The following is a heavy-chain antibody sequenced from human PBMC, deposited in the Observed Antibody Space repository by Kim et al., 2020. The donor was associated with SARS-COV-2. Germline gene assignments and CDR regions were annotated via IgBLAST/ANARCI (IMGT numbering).Heavy chain of an antibody. V-gene: IGHV1-24*01. J-gene: IGHJ6*02. Sequence: ASVKVSCKVSGYTLTELSMHWVRQAPGKGLEWMGGFDPEDGETIYAQKFQGRVTMTEDTSTDTAYMELSSLRSEDTAVYYCATAITFGGVTGFYYGMDVWGQGTTVTVSS. CDR3: ATAITFGGVTGFYYGMDV. D-gene: IGHD3-16*01. CDR2: FDPEDGET. CDR1: GYTLTELS.